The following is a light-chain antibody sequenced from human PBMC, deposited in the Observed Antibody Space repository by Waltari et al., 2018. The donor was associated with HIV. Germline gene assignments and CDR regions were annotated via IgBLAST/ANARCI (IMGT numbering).Light chain of an antibody. J-gene: IGKJ4*01. CDR1: RTVFYKSNSQNY. CDR2: WSS. Sequence: DIVMTQSPDSLAVSLGERVTISCRSSRTVFYKSNSQNYLAWYQQKPGQPPRVLFYWSSTRAAGVPDRFSGSGSGTDFSLTISGLQAEDVALYYCQQYYSFPTTFGGGTKVEIK. CDR3: QQYYSFPTT. V-gene: IGKV4-1*01.